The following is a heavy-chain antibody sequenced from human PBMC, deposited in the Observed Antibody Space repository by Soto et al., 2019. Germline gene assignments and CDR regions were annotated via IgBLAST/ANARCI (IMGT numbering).Heavy chain of an antibody. CDR1: GGTFSRYA. Sequence: QVQLVQSGAEVKKPGSSVKVSCKASGGTFSRYAISWVRQAPGQGLEWMGGIIPIFGTANYAQKFQGRVTITADESTSTAYMELSSLRSEDTAVYYCARAHCGGDCYPYYYGMDVWGQGTTVTVSS. CDR3: ARAHCGGDCYPYYYGMDV. J-gene: IGHJ6*02. CDR2: IIPIFGTA. D-gene: IGHD2-21*02. V-gene: IGHV1-69*12.